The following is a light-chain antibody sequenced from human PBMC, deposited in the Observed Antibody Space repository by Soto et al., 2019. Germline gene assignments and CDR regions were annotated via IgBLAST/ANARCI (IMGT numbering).Light chain of an antibody. Sequence: DIQMPQSPSTLSASVGDRVTITCRASQSISSWLAWYQQKPGKAPKLLIYKASSLESGLPSRFSGSGSGTEFTLTISSLQPDDFATYYCQQYNSYPLTFGQATKVEIK. J-gene: IGKJ1*01. CDR3: QQYNSYPLT. CDR2: KAS. CDR1: QSISSW. V-gene: IGKV1-5*03.